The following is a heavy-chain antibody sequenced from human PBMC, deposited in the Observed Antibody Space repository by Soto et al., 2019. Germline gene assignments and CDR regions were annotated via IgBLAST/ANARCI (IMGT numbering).Heavy chain of an antibody. J-gene: IGHJ4*02. V-gene: IGHV3-9*01. CDR3: AKDGSAGDGYNYFDY. CDR1: GFTFDDYA. D-gene: IGHD5-12*01. Sequence: PGGSLRLSCAASGFTFDDYAMHWVRQAPGKGLEWVSGISWNSGSIGYADSVKGRFTISRDNAKNSLYLQMNSLRAEDTALYYCAKDGSAGDGYNYFDYWGQGTLVTVSS. CDR2: ISWNSGSI.